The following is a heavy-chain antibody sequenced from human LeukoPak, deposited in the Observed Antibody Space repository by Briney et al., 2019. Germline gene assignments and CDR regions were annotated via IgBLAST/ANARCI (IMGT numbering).Heavy chain of an antibody. CDR3: ARDGEEDVVVEQEDFDY. V-gene: IGHV1-18*04. Sequence: ASVKVSCKASGYTFTGYYMHWVRQAPGQGLEWMGWISAYNGNTNYAQKLQGRVTMTTDTSTSTAYMKLRSLRSDDTAVYYCARDGEEDVVVEQEDFDYWGQGTLVTVSS. J-gene: IGHJ4*02. CDR1: GYTFTGYY. CDR2: ISAYNGNT. D-gene: IGHD2-15*01.